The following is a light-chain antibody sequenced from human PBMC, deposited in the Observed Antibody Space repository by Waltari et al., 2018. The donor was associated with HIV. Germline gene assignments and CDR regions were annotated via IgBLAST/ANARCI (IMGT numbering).Light chain of an antibody. CDR1: SGHTSNA. CDR2: INPDGSH. Sequence: QLVLTQSPSASASLGASVKLTCTLSSGHTSNAIAWHQQQPEKGPRFLLKINPDGSHDRGDGIPVRFSGSSSGAERYLTISSLQSEDEADYYCQAWGAGIRVFGGGTKLTVL. CDR3: QAWGAGIRV. V-gene: IGLV4-69*01. J-gene: IGLJ3*02.